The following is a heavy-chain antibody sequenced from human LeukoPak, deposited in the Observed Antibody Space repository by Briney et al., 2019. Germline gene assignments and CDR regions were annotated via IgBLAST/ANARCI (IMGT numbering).Heavy chain of an antibody. CDR3: TTGFSGWLRFDP. CDR2: IKSKTDGGTT. Sequence: GGSLRLSCAASGFTFSNAWMSWVRQAPGKGLEWVGRIKSKTDGGTTDYAAPVKGRFTISRDDSKNTLYLQMNSLKTEDTAVHYCTTGFSGWLRFDPWGQGTLVTVSS. D-gene: IGHD6-19*01. CDR1: GFTFSNAW. V-gene: IGHV3-15*01. J-gene: IGHJ5*02.